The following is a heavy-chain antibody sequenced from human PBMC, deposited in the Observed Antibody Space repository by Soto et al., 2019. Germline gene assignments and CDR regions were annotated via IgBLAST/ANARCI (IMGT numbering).Heavy chain of an antibody. V-gene: IGHV3-9*01. Sequence: EVQLVESGGGLVQPGRSLTLSCEASGFAFDDHAMHWVRQVPGKGLEWVSSISWNSGKIGYAGSVKGRFTISRDNAKNFVYLQMNSLRTEDTALYHCAKDKSNEELSVYYYNGLDVWGQGTTVIVSS. CDR3: AKDKSNEELSVYYYNGLDV. CDR2: ISWNSGKI. D-gene: IGHD1-7*01. CDR1: GFAFDDHA. J-gene: IGHJ6*02.